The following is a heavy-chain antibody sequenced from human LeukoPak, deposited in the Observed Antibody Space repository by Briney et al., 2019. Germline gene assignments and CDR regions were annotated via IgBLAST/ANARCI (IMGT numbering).Heavy chain of an antibody. J-gene: IGHJ4*02. V-gene: IGHV3-30-3*01. CDR3: ARDRETVVVITYYSDY. CDR2: ISYDGSNK. CDR1: GFTFSRYA. Sequence: GGSLRLSCAASGFTFSRYAMHWVRQAPGKGLEWVAVISYDGSNKYYAGSVKGRFTISRDNSKNTLYLQMNSLRAEDTAVYHCARDRETVVVITYYSDYWGQGSLVTVSS. D-gene: IGHD3-22*01.